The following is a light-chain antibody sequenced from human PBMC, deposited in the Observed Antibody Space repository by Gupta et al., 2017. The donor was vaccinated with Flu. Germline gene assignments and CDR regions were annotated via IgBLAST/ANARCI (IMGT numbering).Light chain of an antibody. CDR1: SSDVGRYNY. Sequence: QSALTQPASVSGSPGQSITIFCTGTSSDVGRYNYVSWYQHHPDKAPQLMIYEVYNRPSGVSNRFSGSKSGNTASLTISGLQAEDEADYYCTSYTVSTPLVIFGGGTKLTVL. J-gene: IGLJ2*01. V-gene: IGLV2-14*01. CDR3: TSYTVSTPLVI. CDR2: EVY.